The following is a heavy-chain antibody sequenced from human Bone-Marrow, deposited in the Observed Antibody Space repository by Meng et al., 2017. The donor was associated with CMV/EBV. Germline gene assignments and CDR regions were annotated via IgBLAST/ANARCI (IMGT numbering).Heavy chain of an antibody. Sequence: QVQLQQWGAGLLNPSETLSLTCAVYGGSFSGYYWSWIRQPPGKGLEWIGEINHSGSTNYNPSLKSRVTISVDTSKNQFSLKLSSVTAADTAMYYCARIPWLGFWWFDPWGQGTLVTVSS. V-gene: IGHV4-34*01. D-gene: IGHD6-19*01. CDR1: GGSFSGYY. J-gene: IGHJ5*02. CDR2: INHSGST. CDR3: ARIPWLGFWWFDP.